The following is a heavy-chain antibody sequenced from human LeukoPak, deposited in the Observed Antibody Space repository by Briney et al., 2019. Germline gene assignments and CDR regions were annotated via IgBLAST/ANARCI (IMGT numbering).Heavy chain of an antibody. CDR2: IHYRGTT. D-gene: IGHD3-10*01. V-gene: IGHV4-59*11. CDR1: GVSISSHC. J-gene: IGHJ4*02. CDR3: SRGGQGLSDN. Sequence: SETLSLTCTVSGVSISSHCWNWIRQTPGKGLEWIGYIHYRGTTNYNPSLKSRATISADTSKHHFSLTLNSVTAADTAVYYCSRGGQGLSDNWGQGILVTVSS.